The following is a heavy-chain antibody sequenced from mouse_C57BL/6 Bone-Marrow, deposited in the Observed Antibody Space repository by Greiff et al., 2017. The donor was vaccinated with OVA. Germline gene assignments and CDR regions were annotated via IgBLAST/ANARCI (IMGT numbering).Heavy chain of an antibody. D-gene: IGHD2-10*02. CDR1: GFTFSNYW. J-gene: IGHJ2*01. Sequence: EVKLEESGGGLVQPGGSMKLSCVASGFTFSNYWMNWVRQSPEKGLEWVAQIRLKSDNYATHYAESVKGRFTISRDDSKSSVYLQMNNLRAEDTGIYYCTEVWSYYFDYWGQGTTLTVSS. CDR3: TEVWSYYFDY. CDR2: IRLKSDNYAT. V-gene: IGHV6-3*01.